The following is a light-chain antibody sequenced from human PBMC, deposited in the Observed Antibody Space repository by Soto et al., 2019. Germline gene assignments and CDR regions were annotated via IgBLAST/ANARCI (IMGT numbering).Light chain of an antibody. CDR1: QNVRYNY. V-gene: IGKV3-20*01. CDR2: AAA. J-gene: IGKJ4*01. Sequence: ESLLQQSPGTLSLSPGETATLSCRASQNVRYNYLAWYQQRPGQPPRLLIHAAASRTSGIPERFSGSVSGTDFILPIRRLEPEDFAVYFCLQYGTSPVTFGGGTKVEI. CDR3: LQYGTSPVT.